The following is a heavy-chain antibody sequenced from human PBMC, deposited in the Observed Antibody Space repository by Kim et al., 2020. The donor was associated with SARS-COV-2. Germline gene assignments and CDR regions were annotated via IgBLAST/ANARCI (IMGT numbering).Heavy chain of an antibody. V-gene: IGHV3-49*04. CDR3: TRDYARYDILTGHNYYYYGMDV. CDR2: IRSKAYGGTT. Sequence: GGSLRLSCTASGFTFGDYAMSWVRQAPGKGLEWVGFIRSKAYGGTTEYAASVKGRFTISRDDSKSIAYLQMNSLKTEDTAVYYCTRDYARYDILTGHNYYYYGMDVWGQVTTVTVSS. CDR1: GFTFGDYA. D-gene: IGHD3-9*01. J-gene: IGHJ6*02.